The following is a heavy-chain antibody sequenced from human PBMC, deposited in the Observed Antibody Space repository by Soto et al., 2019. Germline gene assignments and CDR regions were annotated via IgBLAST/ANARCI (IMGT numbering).Heavy chain of an antibody. V-gene: IGHV3-30-3*01. CDR2: ISYDISNK. CDR1: GFTFSIYA. CDR3: ARDSYYYDSSGYYLDYYYYGMDV. Sequence: AGSLRLSCAASGFTFSIYAMHWVRHAPGKGLEWVAVISYDISNKYYADSVKGRFTISRDNSKNTLYLQMNSLRGEDTAVYYCARDSYYYDSSGYYLDYYYYGMDVWGQGTTVTVSS. J-gene: IGHJ6*02. D-gene: IGHD3-22*01.